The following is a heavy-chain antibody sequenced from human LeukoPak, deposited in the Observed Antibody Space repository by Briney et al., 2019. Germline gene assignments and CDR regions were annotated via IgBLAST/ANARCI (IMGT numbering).Heavy chain of an antibody. CDR1: GFTFSSYA. CDR3: AKSSGGTCYSVKDS. D-gene: IGHD2-15*01. V-gene: IGHV3-23*01. CDR2: ISGSGGST. J-gene: IGHJ5*01. Sequence: GGSLRLSCAASGFTFSSYAMSWVRQAPGKGLEWVSAISGSGGSTYYADSVKGRFTISRDNSNNTLYLQMNSLRAEDTAVYYCAKSSGGTCYSVKDSWGQGTLVTVSS.